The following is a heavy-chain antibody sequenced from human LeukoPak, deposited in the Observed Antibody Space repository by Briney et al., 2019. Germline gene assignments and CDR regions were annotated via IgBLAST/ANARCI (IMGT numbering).Heavy chain of an antibody. Sequence: ASVKVSCKASGFTFTSSAMQWVRQARGQRLEWIGWIVVGSGNTNYAQKFQERVTITRDMSTSTAYMELSSLRSEDTAVYYCAAAETTVVTLDYGGQGTLVTVSS. J-gene: IGHJ4*02. CDR2: IVVGSGNT. CDR3: AAAETTVVTLDY. D-gene: IGHD4-23*01. CDR1: GFTFTSSA. V-gene: IGHV1-58*02.